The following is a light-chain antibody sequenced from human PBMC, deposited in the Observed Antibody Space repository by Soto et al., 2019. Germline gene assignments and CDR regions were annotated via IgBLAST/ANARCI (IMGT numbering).Light chain of an antibody. V-gene: IGLV1-44*01. CDR3: AAWDDRLNGYV. CDR2: NNN. CDR1: SSNIGTNA. Sequence: QAVLTQAPSASRTPGQRVTISCSGGSSNIGTNAVNWYQQLPGTAPKLLIYNNNQRPSGVPDRLSGSKSGTSASLAISGLQSEDEADDYCAAWDDRLNGYVFGTGTKVTVL. J-gene: IGLJ1*01.